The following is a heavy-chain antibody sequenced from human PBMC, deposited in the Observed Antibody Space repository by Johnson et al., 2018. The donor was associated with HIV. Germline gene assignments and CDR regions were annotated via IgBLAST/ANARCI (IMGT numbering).Heavy chain of an antibody. D-gene: IGHD3-3*01. V-gene: IGHV3-66*01. CDR3: ARGGSHITIFGVDINMGAFDI. CDR1: GFSVSSNY. Sequence: VQLVESGGGTVQPGGSLRLSCAASGFSVSSNYMSWVRQAPGKGLEWVSVLYSGGNTYYADSVKGRFNISRDNSKNTVYLQMNSLRAGDTAVYYCARGGSHITIFGVDINMGAFDIWGQGTMVTVSS. CDR2: LYSGGNT. J-gene: IGHJ3*02.